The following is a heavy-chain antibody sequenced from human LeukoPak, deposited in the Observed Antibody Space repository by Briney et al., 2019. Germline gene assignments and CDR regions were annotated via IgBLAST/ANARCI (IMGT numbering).Heavy chain of an antibody. J-gene: IGHJ4*02. Sequence: SETLSLTCTVSGGSISSYYWSWIRQPPRKGLEWIGYIYYSGSTNYNPSLKSRVTMSVDTSKNQFSLKLSSVTAADTAVYYCARDYQLLYSGSYYFDYWGQGTLVTVSS. CDR2: IYYSGST. V-gene: IGHV4-59*12. CDR1: GGSISSYY. CDR3: ARDYQLLYSGSYYFDY. D-gene: IGHD2-2*02.